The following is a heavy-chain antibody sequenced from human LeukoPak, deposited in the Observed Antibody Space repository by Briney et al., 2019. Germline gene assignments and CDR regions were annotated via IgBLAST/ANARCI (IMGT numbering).Heavy chain of an antibody. Sequence: ASVKVSCKASGYTFTSYYMHWVRQAPGQGLEGMGIINPSGGSTSYAQKFQGRVTMTRDMSTSTVYMELSSLRSEDTAVYYCARDGGYYDSSSYNFDYWGQGTLVTVSS. CDR1: GYTFTSYY. V-gene: IGHV1-46*01. D-gene: IGHD3-22*01. CDR2: INPSGGST. J-gene: IGHJ4*02. CDR3: ARDGGYYDSSSYNFDY.